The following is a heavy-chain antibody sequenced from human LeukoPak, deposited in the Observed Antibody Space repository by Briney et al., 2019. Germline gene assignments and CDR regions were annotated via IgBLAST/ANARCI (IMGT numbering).Heavy chain of an antibody. D-gene: IGHD3-3*01. CDR2: IYYSGST. J-gene: IGHJ6*03. CDR3: AAGYYDFWSGSKRSMDV. V-gene: IGHV4-59*12. Sequence: PSETLSLTCTVSGGSISNYYWGWIRQPPGEGLEWIGRIYYSGSTNYNPSLKSRVTISVDKSKNQFSLKLSSVTAADTAVYYCAAGYYDFWSGSKRSMDVWGKGTTVTVSS. CDR1: GGSISNYY.